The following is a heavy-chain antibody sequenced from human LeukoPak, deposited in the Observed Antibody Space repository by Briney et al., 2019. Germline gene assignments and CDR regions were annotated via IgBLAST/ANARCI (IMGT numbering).Heavy chain of an antibody. CDR1: GYTFTSYG. Sequence: ASVKVSCKASGYTFTSYGISWVRQAPGQGLEWMGWMSAYNGNTNYAQKLQGRVTMTTDTSTSTAYLELRSLRSDDTAVYYCAREFDYDWFDPWGQGTLVTVSS. CDR2: MSAYNGNT. J-gene: IGHJ5*02. CDR3: AREFDYDWFDP. V-gene: IGHV1-18*01. D-gene: IGHD4-17*01.